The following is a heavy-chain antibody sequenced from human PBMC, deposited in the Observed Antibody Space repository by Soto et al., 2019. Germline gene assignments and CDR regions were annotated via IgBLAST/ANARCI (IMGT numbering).Heavy chain of an antibody. CDR1: GYTFTGYY. J-gene: IGHJ3*02. CDR2: INPNSGGT. D-gene: IGHD2-15*01. V-gene: IGHV1-2*04. Sequence: VASVKVSCKASGYTFTGYYMHWVRQAPGQGLEWMGWINPNSGGTNYAQKFQGWVTMTRDTSISTAYMELSRLRSDDTAVYYCARGYCSGGSCYSDDAFDIWGQGTMVTVSS. CDR3: ARGYCSGGSCYSDDAFDI.